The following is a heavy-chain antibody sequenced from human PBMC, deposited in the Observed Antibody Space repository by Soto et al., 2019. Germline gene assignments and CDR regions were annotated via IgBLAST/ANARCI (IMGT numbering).Heavy chain of an antibody. CDR2: IRSKANSYAT. V-gene: IGHV3-73*01. J-gene: IGHJ6*02. Sequence: HPGGSLRLSCAASGFTFSGSAMHWVRQASGKGLEWVGRIRSKANSYATAYAASVKGRFTISRDDSKNTAYLQMNSLKTEDTAVYYCTRRVYYYDSSGYYYYYGMYVWGQGTTVTVSS. D-gene: IGHD3-22*01. CDR1: GFTFSGSA. CDR3: TRRVYYYDSSGYYYYYGMYV.